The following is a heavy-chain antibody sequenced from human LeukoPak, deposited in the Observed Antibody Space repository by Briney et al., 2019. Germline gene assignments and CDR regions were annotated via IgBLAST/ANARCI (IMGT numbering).Heavy chain of an antibody. CDR2: ISAYNGNT. V-gene: IGHV1-18*01. CDR3: ARDGLRYFDWLFSAGEEYYFDY. CDR1: GYTFTSYG. Sequence: ASVKVSCKASGYTFTSYGISWVRQATGQGLEWMGWISAYNGNTNYAQKLQGRVTMTTDTSTSTAYMELRSLRSDDTAVYYCARDGLRYFDWLFSAGEEYYFDYWGQGTLVTVSS. J-gene: IGHJ4*02. D-gene: IGHD3-9*01.